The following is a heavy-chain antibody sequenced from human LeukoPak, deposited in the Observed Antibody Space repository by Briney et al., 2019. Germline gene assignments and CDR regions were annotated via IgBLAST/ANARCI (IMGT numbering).Heavy chain of an antibody. V-gene: IGHV4-59*12. CDR1: GGSISGYY. Sequence: TSETLSLTCTVSGGSISGYYWSWIRQPPGKGLEWIGYIYSSGSTNYNPSLKSRVTISVDKSKNQFSLKLSSVTAADTAVYYCARVVTYYYDSSGYYLAYFDYWGQGTLVTVSS. CDR2: IYSSGST. CDR3: ARVVTYYYDSSGYYLAYFDY. D-gene: IGHD3-22*01. J-gene: IGHJ4*02.